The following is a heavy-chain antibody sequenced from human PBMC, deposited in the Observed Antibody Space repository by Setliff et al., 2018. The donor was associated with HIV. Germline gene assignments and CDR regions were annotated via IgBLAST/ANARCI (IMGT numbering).Heavy chain of an antibody. CDR1: GDSVSRYS. CDR2: VYSSGET. D-gene: IGHD3-10*01. CDR3: ARRTLQDSTITASNWFDS. J-gene: IGHJ5*01. V-gene: IGHV4-4*09. Sequence: PSETLSLTCAVSGDSVSRYSWNWIRQAPGKGLEWIGYVYSSGETNYNPSLENRVTMSTDTSKNQFSLNLYSATAADTAVYFCARRTLQDSTITASNWFDSWGQGTLVTVSS.